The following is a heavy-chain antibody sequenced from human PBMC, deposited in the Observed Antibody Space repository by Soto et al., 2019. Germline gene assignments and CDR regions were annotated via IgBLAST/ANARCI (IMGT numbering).Heavy chain of an antibody. V-gene: IGHV4-34*01. Sequence: QVQLQQWCAGLVKPSETLSLSCAVYGQSFSGHSWAWIRQPPGKGLEWLGEINESGSTYYNPSLKSRVTISTDTSKKQFSLKLSSVSAADTAAYFCARGSGIVALPGELEDVNYDYWGQGTLVNVSS. CDR3: ARGSGIVALPGELEDVNYDY. CDR2: INESGST. D-gene: IGHD1-1*01. J-gene: IGHJ4*02. CDR1: GQSFSGHS.